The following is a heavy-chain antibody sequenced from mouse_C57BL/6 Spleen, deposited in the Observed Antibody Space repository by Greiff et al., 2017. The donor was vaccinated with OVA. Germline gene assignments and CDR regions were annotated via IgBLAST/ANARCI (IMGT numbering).Heavy chain of an antibody. J-gene: IGHJ2*01. Sequence: QVQLQQSGPELVRPGVSVKISCKGSGYTFTDYAMHWVKQSHAQSLEWIGVISTYYGDASYNQKFKDKATMTVDKSSSTAYLELARLTSADSAVYYCARWGYSNYFYYFDYWGQGTTLTVSS. D-gene: IGHD2-5*01. CDR1: GYTFTDYA. V-gene: IGHV1-67*01. CDR3: ARWGYSNYFYYFDY. CDR2: ISTYYGDA.